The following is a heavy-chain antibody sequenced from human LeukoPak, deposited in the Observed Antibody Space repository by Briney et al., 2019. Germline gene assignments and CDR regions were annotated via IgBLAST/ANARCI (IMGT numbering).Heavy chain of an antibody. J-gene: IGHJ3*02. Sequence: KPGGSLRLSCAASGFTFSSYSMNWVRQAPGKGLEWVSSISSSSSYIYYADSVKGRFTISRDNAKNSLYLQMNSLRAEDTAVYYCARGRFGELSVATFDIWGQGTMVTVSS. V-gene: IGHV3-21*01. CDR3: ARGRFGELSVATFDI. CDR1: GFTFSSYS. CDR2: ISSSSSYI. D-gene: IGHD3-10*01.